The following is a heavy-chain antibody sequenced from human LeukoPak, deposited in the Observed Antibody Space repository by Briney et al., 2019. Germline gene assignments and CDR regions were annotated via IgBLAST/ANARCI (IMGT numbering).Heavy chain of an antibody. Sequence: GGSLRLSCAASGFIFSSYWMGWVRQPPGKGLEWVANIKHDGNEKYYVDSVKGRFTISRDNTKNTLYLQMNSLRAEDTAVYYCAKPNYYGSGSYLFDYWGQGTLVTVSS. CDR2: IKHDGNEK. D-gene: IGHD3-10*01. J-gene: IGHJ4*02. CDR1: GFIFSSYW. CDR3: AKPNYYGSGSYLFDY. V-gene: IGHV3-7*01.